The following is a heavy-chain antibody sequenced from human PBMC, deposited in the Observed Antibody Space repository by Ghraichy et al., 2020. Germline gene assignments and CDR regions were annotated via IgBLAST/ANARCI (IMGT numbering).Heavy chain of an antibody. D-gene: IGHD5/OR15-5a*01. J-gene: IGHJ6*02. V-gene: IGHV3-23*01. CDR1: GFTFSTYA. CDR3: AKGVRHYVFESGMDV. Sequence: GGSLRLSCAASGFTFSTYAMNWVRQAPGKGLEWVSVISDSGGSTSYADSVKGRFTISRDNSKNTLYLQMHSLRAEDTAVYYCAKGVRHYVFESGMDVWGQGTTVTVSS. CDR2: ISDSGGST.